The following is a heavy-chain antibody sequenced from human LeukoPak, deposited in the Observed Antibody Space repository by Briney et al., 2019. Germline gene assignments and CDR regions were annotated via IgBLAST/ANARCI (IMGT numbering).Heavy chain of an antibody. D-gene: IGHD5-18*01. Sequence: ASVKVSCKASGYTFTGYYIHWVRQAPGQGLEWMGWINPNSGGTNYAQKFQGRVTMTRGTSISTAYMELSRLRSDDTAVYYCARGDTAMVTDYYYYYMDVWGKGTTVTVSS. J-gene: IGHJ6*03. CDR1: GYTFTGYY. CDR3: ARGDTAMVTDYYYYYMDV. CDR2: INPNSGGT. V-gene: IGHV1-2*02.